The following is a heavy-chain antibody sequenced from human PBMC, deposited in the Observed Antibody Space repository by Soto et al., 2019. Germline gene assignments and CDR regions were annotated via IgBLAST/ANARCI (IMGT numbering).Heavy chain of an antibody. D-gene: IGHD3-9*01. CDR2: IYYSGST. CDR3: ASFSEYYDILTGYYRDGMDV. J-gene: IGHJ6*02. V-gene: IGHV4-59*01. Sequence: QVQLQESGPGLVKPSETLSLTCTVSGGSISSYYWSWIRQPPGKGLEWIGYIYYSGSTNYNPSLKSRVTISVDTSKHQFSLKLSSVTAADTAVYYCASFSEYYDILTGYYRDGMDVWGQGTTVTVSS. CDR1: GGSISSYY.